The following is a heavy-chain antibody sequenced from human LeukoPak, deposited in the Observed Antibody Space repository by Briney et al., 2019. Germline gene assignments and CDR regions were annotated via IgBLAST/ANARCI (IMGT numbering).Heavy chain of an antibody. CDR1: GGSISSYY. Sequence: PSETLSLTCTVSGGSISSYYWSWIRQPPGKGLEWIGYIYYSGSTNYNPSLKSRVTISVDTSKNQFSLKLSSVTAADTAVYYCGRQAGGDLDDYYYMDVWGKGTTVTVSS. CDR2: IYYSGST. V-gene: IGHV4-59*08. J-gene: IGHJ6*03. D-gene: IGHD4-17*01. CDR3: GRQAGGDLDDYYYMDV.